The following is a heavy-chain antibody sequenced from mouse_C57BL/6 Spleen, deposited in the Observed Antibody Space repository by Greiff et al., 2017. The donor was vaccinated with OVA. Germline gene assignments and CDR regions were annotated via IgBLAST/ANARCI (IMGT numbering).Heavy chain of an antibody. D-gene: IGHD2-12*01. Sequence: VQLQQSGAELVRPGASVKLSCTASGFNIKDDYMHWVKQRPEQGLEWIGWIDPENGDTEYASKFQGKATITADTSSNTAYLQLSSLTSEDTAVYYFTTVTLYYAMDYWGQGTSVTVSS. CDR2: IDPENGDT. J-gene: IGHJ4*01. CDR3: TTVTLYYAMDY. CDR1: GFNIKDDY. V-gene: IGHV14-4*01.